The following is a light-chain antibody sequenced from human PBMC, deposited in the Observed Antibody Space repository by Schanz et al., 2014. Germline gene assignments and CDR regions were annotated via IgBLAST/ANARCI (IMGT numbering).Light chain of an antibody. J-gene: IGLJ3*02. CDR3: KV. CDR2: DVS. CDR1: SSDVGGYNH. V-gene: IGLV2-11*01. Sequence: QSALTQPRSVSGSPGQSVTISCTGTSSDVGGYNHVSWYQQHPGKAPKLMIYDVSKRPSGVRDRFSGSKSGNTASLTISGLQAEDEADYHQKVFGGGTKLTVL.